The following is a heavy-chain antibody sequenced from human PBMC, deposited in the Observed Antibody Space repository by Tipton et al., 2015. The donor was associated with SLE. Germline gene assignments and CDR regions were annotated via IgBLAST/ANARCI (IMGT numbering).Heavy chain of an antibody. CDR2: IYTSGST. CDR3: AGYYDLWSGYLGF. D-gene: IGHD3-3*01. J-gene: IGHJ4*02. Sequence: TLSLTCTVSGGSVSSYYWIWIRQPAGKGLEWIGRIYTSGSTKYNPSLKSRVTISLDTSKNQVSLKLNSVSAADTAVYYCAGYYDLWSGYLGFWGQGTLVTVSS. V-gene: IGHV4-4*07. CDR1: GGSVSSYY.